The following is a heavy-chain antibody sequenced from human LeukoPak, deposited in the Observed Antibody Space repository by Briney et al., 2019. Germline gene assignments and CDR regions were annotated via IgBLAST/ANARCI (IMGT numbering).Heavy chain of an antibody. CDR2: IVSETVGGRT. D-gene: IGHD1-1*01. CDR3: ATSITTPGAFDI. V-gene: IGHV3-15*07. CDR1: SITFTKAW. J-gene: IGHJ4*02. Sequence: KAGGSLRLSCAASSITFTKAWMNWVRQAPGKGLEWVARIVSETVGGRTDYAASVKGRFTISRDDSKSTLFLQVSSLKIEDTAVYYCATSITTPGAFDIWGQGVLVTVSS.